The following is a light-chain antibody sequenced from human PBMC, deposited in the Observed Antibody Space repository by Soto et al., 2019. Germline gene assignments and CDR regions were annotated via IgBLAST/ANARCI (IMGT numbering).Light chain of an antibody. Sequence: DIRMTQSPSSLSASVGERVTITCRASQSISSWLSWYQQTPGKAPNLXXYDGSRLETGVPSRFSGSGSGTELTLTISRLEPEDFALYYCQHYVERSPITFGQGTRLEIK. CDR1: QSISSW. CDR3: QHYVERSPIT. V-gene: IGKV1-5*01. J-gene: IGKJ5*01. CDR2: DGS.